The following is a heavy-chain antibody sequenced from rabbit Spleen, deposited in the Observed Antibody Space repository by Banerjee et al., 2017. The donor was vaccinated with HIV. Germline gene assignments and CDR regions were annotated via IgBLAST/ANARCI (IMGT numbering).Heavy chain of an antibody. J-gene: IGHJ4*01. D-gene: IGHD1-1*01. V-gene: IGHV1S40*01. Sequence: QSLEESGGDLVKPGASLTLTCTASGFDFSTNYWISWVHQAPGKGLEWIGCIYSISGSAYYASWAKGRFTISKTSSTTVTLQMTSLTAADTATYFCAGDHAIRGYRFNLWGPGTLVTVS. CDR1: GFDFSTNYW. CDR2: IYSISGSA. CDR3: AGDHAIRGYRFNL.